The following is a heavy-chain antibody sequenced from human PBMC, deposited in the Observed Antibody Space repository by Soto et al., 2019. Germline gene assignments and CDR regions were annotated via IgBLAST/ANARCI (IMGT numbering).Heavy chain of an antibody. Sequence: SVKVSCKAFGFTFTSSAVQWVRQARGQRLEWIGWIVVGSGNTNYAQKFQERVTITRDMSTSTAYMELSSLRSEDTAVYYCGFYDFWSGYYKPRNYYYGMDVWGQGTTVTVSS. CDR3: GFYDFWSGYYKPRNYYYGMDV. CDR1: GFTFTSSA. J-gene: IGHJ6*02. V-gene: IGHV1-58*01. D-gene: IGHD3-3*01. CDR2: IVVGSGNT.